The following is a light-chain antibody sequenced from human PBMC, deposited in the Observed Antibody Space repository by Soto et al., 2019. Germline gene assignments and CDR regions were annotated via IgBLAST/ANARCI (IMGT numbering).Light chain of an antibody. J-gene: IGKJ1*01. CDR3: QQYGSSPWT. V-gene: IGKV3-20*01. CDR2: DES. CDR1: QSVANNY. Sequence: EIVLTQSPGTLSLSPGDRATLSCRASQSVANNYLAWYQQTPGQPPRLLIFDESFRASDIPARFSGSGSGTDFTLTISRLETEDVAVYHCQQYGSSPWTFGHGTKVESK.